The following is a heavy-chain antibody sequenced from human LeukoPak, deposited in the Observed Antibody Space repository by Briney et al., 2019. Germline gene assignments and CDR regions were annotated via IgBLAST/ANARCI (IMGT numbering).Heavy chain of an antibody. CDR3: ARGPAVAEGYYYGMDV. V-gene: IGHV3-30-3*01. D-gene: IGHD6-19*01. Sequence: PGGSLRLSCAASGFTFSSYAMHWVRQAPGKGLEWVAVISYDGSNKYYADSVKGRFTISRDNSKNTLYLQMNSLRAEDTAVYYCARGPAVAEGYYYGMDVWGQGTTVTVSS. CDR1: GFTFSSYA. CDR2: ISYDGSNK. J-gene: IGHJ6*02.